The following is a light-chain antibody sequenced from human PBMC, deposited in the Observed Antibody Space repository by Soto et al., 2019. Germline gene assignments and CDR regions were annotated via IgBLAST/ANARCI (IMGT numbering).Light chain of an antibody. J-gene: IGLJ2*01. CDR3: QSYDSGLSGSEV. CDR1: SSNIGAGYD. CDR2: GNS. Sequence: QLVLTQPPSVSEAPGQRVTISCTGSSSNIGAGYDVHWYQQLPGTAPKLLIYGNSNRPSGVPDRFSGSKSGTSASLAITGLQAEDEADYYCQSYDSGLSGSEVFGGGTKLTVL. V-gene: IGLV1-40*01.